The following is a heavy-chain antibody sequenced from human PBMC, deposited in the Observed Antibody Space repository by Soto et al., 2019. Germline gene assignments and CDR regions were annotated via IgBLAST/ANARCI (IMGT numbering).Heavy chain of an antibody. D-gene: IGHD2-15*01. CDR3: AVLCSGGTHHGDWFDP. Sequence: SETLSLTCAVYGGSFSGYYWSWIRQPPGKGLEWIGEINHSGSTNYNPSLKSRVTISVDTSKNQFSLKLSSVTAADTAVYYCAVLCSGGTHHGDWFDPWGQGTLVTVSS. V-gene: IGHV4-34*01. J-gene: IGHJ5*02. CDR1: GGSFSGYY. CDR2: INHSGST.